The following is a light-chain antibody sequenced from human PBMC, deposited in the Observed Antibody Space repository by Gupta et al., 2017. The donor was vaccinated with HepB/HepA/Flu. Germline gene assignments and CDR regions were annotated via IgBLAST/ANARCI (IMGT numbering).Light chain of an antibody. CDR2: AAS. CDR3: QQYYRYPLT. CDR1: QGIYSN. Sequence: QMTQSPSSLSASVGDRVSITCRASQGIYSNLAWFQQKAGKPPKSLIYAASSLQSGVPAKFTGNGSGTDFTLTISSLQPEDFATYYCQQYYRYPLTFGGGTKVEIK. J-gene: IGKJ4*01. V-gene: IGKV1-16*02.